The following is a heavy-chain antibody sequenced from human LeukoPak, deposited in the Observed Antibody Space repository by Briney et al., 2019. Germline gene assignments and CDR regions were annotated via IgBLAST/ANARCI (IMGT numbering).Heavy chain of an antibody. CDR3: AKVGGDY. J-gene: IGHJ4*02. Sequence: GRSLRLSCAASGFTFRNYAMSWVRQAPGKGLEWVSAISAGGGSTYYADSVKGRFTISRDNTENTLYLQMNSLRAEDTAVYYCAKVGGDYWGQGTLVTVSS. CDR2: ISAGGGST. V-gene: IGHV3-23*01. CDR1: GFTFRNYA.